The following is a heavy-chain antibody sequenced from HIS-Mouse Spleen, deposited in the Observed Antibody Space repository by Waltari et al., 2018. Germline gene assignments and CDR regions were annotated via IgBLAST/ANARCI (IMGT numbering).Heavy chain of an antibody. V-gene: IGHV4-59*08. CDR2: IYYSGST. CDR3: ARRREEQLVFDY. Sequence: QVQLQESGPGLVKPSEPLSLPCTVSGGSIRSYYWRWIRQPPGKGLEWIGYIYYSGSTNYNHSLKSRVTISVDTSKNQFSLKLSSVTAADTAVYYCARRREEQLVFDYWGQGTLVTVSS. D-gene: IGHD6-6*01. J-gene: IGHJ4*02. CDR1: GGSIRSYY.